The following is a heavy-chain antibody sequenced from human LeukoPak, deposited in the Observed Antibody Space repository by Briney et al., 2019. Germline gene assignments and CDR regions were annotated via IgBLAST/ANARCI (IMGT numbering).Heavy chain of an antibody. D-gene: IGHD6-19*01. CDR2: IGSNGRST. J-gene: IGHJ4*02. CDR1: GFTFIGFG. Sequence: GGSLSLSCSASGFTFIGFGLHWVRQAPGKGLEYLSGIGSNGRSTHNADSVKGRFTISRDNSKNTLFLQMTSLRAEDTAVYYCVNQISGWVYWGQGTLVTVSS. CDR3: VNQISGWVY. V-gene: IGHV3-64D*06.